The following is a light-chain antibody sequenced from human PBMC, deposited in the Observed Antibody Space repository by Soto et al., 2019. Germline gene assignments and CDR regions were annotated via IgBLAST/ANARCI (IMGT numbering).Light chain of an antibody. CDR2: LGTGGIVG. CDR1: SGYTNYK. CDR3: GADHGDVSEFLYV. J-gene: IGLJ1*01. V-gene: IGLV9-49*01. Sequence: QPVLTQPPSASASLGASVTLTCTLSSGYTNYKVDWYQQRPGRGPRFVMRLGTGGIVGSKGDGIPDRFSVLGSGPNRYLTIRNIQEEDEGDYHCGADHGDVSEFLYVFGTGTKLTVL.